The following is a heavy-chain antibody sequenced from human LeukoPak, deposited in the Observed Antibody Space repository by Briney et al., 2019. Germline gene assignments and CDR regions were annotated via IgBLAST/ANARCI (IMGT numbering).Heavy chain of an antibody. CDR1: GSSISSYY. J-gene: IGHJ6*02. V-gene: IGHV4-59*01. D-gene: IGHD3-22*01. CDR2: IYYSGST. Sequence: SETLSLTCTVSGSSISSYYWSWIRQPPGKGLEWIGYIYYSGSTNYNPSLKSRVTISVDTSKNQFSLKLSSVTAADTAVYYCARVAYDTEMDYYYGMDVWGQGTTVTVSS. CDR3: ARVAYDTEMDYYYGMDV.